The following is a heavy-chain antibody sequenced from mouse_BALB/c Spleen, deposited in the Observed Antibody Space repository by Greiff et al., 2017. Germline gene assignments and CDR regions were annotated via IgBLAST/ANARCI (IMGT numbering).Heavy chain of an antibody. Sequence: QVHVKQSGAELVRPGTSVKISCKASGYTFTNYWLGWVKQRPGHGLEWIGDIYPGGGYTNYNEKFKGKATLTADTSSSTAYMQLSSLTSEDSAVYFCARNYGSSYGYFDVWGAGTTVTVSS. CDR3: ARNYGSSYGYFDV. V-gene: IGHV1-63*02. CDR2: IYPGGGYT. D-gene: IGHD1-1*01. J-gene: IGHJ1*01. CDR1: GYTFTNYW.